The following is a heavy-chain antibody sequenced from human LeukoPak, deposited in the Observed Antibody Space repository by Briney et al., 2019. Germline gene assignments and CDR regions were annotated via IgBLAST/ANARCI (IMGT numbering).Heavy chain of an antibody. D-gene: IGHD3-22*01. Sequence: KTSETLSLTCTVSGGSISSSDYYWDWIRQPPGKGLEWIGNLYDSGSTYYNPSLQSRVTISVDTSSNQFSLNLSSVTAADTAVYYCARTITVIKRYFDFWGQGTLVTVSS. V-gene: IGHV4-39*01. CDR2: LYDSGST. CDR3: ARTITVIKRYFDF. CDR1: GGSISSSDYY. J-gene: IGHJ4*02.